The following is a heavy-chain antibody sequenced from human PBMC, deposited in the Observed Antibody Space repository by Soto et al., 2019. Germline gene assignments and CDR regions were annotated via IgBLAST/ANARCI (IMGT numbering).Heavy chain of an antibody. CDR2: IRSKANSYAT. Sequence: EVQLVESGGGLVQPGGSLKLSCAASGFTFSGSAMHWVRQASGKGLEWVGRIRSKANSYATAYAASVKGRFTISRDDSKNTAYRQMNSLKTEDTAVYYCTRRISSSRENWFDPWGQGTLVTVSS. CDR1: GFTFSGSA. D-gene: IGHD6-6*01. CDR3: TRRISSSRENWFDP. J-gene: IGHJ5*02. V-gene: IGHV3-73*02.